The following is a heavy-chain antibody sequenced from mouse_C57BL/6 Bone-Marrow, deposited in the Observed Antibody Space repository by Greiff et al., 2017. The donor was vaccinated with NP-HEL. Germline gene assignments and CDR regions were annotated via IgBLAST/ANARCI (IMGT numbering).Heavy chain of an antibody. Sequence: VQLQRSGPELVKPGASVKISCKASGYAFSSSWMNWVKQRPGKGLEWIGRIYPGDGDTNYNGKFKGKATLTADKSSSTAYMQLSSLTSEDSAVYYCARGTDYAMDYWGQGTSVTVSS. CDR3: ARGTDYAMDY. CDR1: GYAFSSSW. V-gene: IGHV1-82*01. CDR2: IYPGDGDT. D-gene: IGHD2-14*01. J-gene: IGHJ4*01.